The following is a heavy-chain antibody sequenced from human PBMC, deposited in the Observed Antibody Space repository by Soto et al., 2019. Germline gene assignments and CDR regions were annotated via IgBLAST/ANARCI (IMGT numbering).Heavy chain of an antibody. CDR2: INPSGGST. D-gene: IGHD3-22*01. CDR3: ARALKPTYYYDSSGYPQPHY. V-gene: IGHV1-46*01. J-gene: IGHJ4*02. Sequence: ASVKVSCKASGYTFTSYYMHWVRQAPGQGLEWMGIINPSGGSTSHAQKFQGRVTMTRDTSTSTVYMELSSLRSEDTAVYYCARALKPTYYYDSSGYPQPHYWGQGTLVTVSS. CDR1: GYTFTSYY.